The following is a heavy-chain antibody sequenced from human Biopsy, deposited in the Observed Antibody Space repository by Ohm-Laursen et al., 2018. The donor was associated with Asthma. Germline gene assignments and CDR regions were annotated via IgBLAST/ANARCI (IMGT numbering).Heavy chain of an antibody. J-gene: IGHJ6*02. CDR1: GYTFNIAG. V-gene: IGHV1-18*01. Sequence: SVTASCKPSGYTFNIAGITWVLHAPVQLLYCIGFIIFYNGNTNVAQKLQDRVTMITDTSTSTAYMELRSLRSDDTAVYFCARAVDYSHYDGIDVWGQGTTVTVS. CDR3: ARAVDYSHYDGIDV. D-gene: IGHD3-22*01. CDR2: IIFYNGNT.